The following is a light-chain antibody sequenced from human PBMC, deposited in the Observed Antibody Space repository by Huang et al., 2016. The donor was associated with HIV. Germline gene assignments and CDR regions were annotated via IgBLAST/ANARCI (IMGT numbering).Light chain of an antibody. CDR1: PSVSSSY. CDR3: QQYGSSPRYT. CDR2: GAS. J-gene: IGKJ2*01. Sequence: EIVLTQSPGTLSLSPGERATLSCRASPSVSSSYLAWYQQKPGQAPGLLIYGASSRATGIPDRFSGSGSGTDFTLTISRLEPEDFAVYYCQQYGSSPRYTFGQGTKLEIK. V-gene: IGKV3-20*01.